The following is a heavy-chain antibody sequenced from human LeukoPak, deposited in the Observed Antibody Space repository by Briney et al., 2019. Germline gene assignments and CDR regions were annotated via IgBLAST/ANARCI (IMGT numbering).Heavy chain of an antibody. D-gene: IGHD2-21*01. Sequence: PGGSLRLSCVASGFTVSSNYMSWVRQAPGKGLEWVSVFYSGGTTYYADSVKGRFTISRDSSKNTLFLQMNHLRAEDTAMYFCARTSAVMKPFDSWGQGTLVTVSS. J-gene: IGHJ4*02. V-gene: IGHV3-53*01. CDR2: FYSGGTT. CDR3: ARTSAVMKPFDS. CDR1: GFTVSSNY.